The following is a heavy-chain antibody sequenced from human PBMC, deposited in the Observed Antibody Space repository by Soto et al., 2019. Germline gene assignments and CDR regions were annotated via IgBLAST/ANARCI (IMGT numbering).Heavy chain of an antibody. J-gene: IGHJ5*02. Sequence: GGSLRLSCAASGFTFSSYAMSWVRQAPGKGLEWVSAISGSGGSTYYADSVKGRFTISRDNSKNTLYLQMNSLRAEDTAVYYCAKDRIRPYDFWSGSPGWFDPWGQGTLVTVSS. D-gene: IGHD3-3*01. CDR1: GFTFSSYA. CDR2: ISGSGGST. CDR3: AKDRIRPYDFWSGSPGWFDP. V-gene: IGHV3-23*01.